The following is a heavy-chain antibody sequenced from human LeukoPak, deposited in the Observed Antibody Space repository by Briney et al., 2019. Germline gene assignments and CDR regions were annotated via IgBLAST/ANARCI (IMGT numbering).Heavy chain of an antibody. CDR1: GFTFSDYW. D-gene: IGHD6-13*01. V-gene: IGHV3-7*01. Sequence: SGGSLRLSCVGSGFTFSDYWMSWVRQAPGKGLEWVANIKSDESERFFLDSVKGRFTISRDNAKNSVYPQMSSLRAEDTGVYYCATTLNIATPGHLWGQGALVTVSS. CDR3: ATTLNIATPGHL. J-gene: IGHJ4*02. CDR2: IKSDESER.